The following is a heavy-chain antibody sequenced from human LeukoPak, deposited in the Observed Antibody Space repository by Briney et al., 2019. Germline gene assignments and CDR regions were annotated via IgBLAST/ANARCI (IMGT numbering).Heavy chain of an antibody. Sequence: SETLSLTCTVSGGSISSSSYYWGWIRQPPGKGLEWIGSIYYSGSTYYNPSLKSRVTISVDTSKNQFSLKLSSVTAVDTAVYYCARRGYQLSYWFGPWGQGTLVTVSS. CDR2: IYYSGST. D-gene: IGHD2-2*01. V-gene: IGHV4-39*01. CDR1: GGSISSSSYY. J-gene: IGHJ5*02. CDR3: ARRGYQLSYWFGP.